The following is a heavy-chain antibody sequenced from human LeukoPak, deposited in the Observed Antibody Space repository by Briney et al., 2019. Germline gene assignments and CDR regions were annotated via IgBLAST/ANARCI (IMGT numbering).Heavy chain of an antibody. J-gene: IGHJ6*03. CDR2: IYTSGST. CDR3: GRTEESGYSYRYFGYYYYMDV. CDR1: GGSISSYY. D-gene: IGHD5-18*01. V-gene: IGHV4-4*07. Sequence: SETLSLTCTVSGGSISSYYWSWIRQPAGKGLEWIGRIYTSGSTNYNPSLKSRVTMSVDTSKNQFSLKLSSVTAADTAVYYCGRTEESGYSYRYFGYYYYMDVWGKGTTVTVSS.